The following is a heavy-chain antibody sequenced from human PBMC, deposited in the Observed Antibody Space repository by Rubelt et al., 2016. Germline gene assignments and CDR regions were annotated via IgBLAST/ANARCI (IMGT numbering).Heavy chain of an antibody. D-gene: IGHD6-19*01. CDR2: IDWDDDK. CDR1: GFSLSTSGMC. CDR3: ARIAVAGTGFDY. J-gene: IGHJ4*02. Sequence: QVTLRESGPALVKPTQTLTLTCTFSGFSLSTSGMCVSWIRHPPGQALEWLALIDWDDDKYYSQSLKTRLTISKDTSKNQGCLTLTNMDPVDTATYSCARIAVAGTGFDYWGQGTLVTVSS. V-gene: IGHV2-70*01.